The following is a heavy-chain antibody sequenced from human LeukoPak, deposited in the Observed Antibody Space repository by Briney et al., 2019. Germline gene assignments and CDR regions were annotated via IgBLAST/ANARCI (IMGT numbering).Heavy chain of an antibody. D-gene: IGHD2-2*01. CDR1: GFTVSSNY. Sequence: GSLRLSCAASGFTVSSNYMSWVRQAPGKGLEWVSVIYSGGSTYYADSAKGRFTITRDDSKNTLYLQMNSLRAEDTAVYYCAKRKGYCSSTSCSHGNWFDPWGQGTLVTVSS. CDR3: AKRKGYCSSTSCSHGNWFDP. V-gene: IGHV3-53*01. CDR2: IYSGGST. J-gene: IGHJ5*02.